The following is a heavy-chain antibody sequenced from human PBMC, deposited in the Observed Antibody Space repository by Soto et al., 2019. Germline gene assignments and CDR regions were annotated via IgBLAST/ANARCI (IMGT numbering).Heavy chain of an antibody. J-gene: IGHJ6*02. CDR2: ISYDGSNK. CDR3: AGEQYTMVQGYIEEPPMDD. Sequence: GGSLRLSCAASGFTFSSCAMHWVRQAPGKGLEWVAVISYDGSNKYYADSVKGRFTISRDNSKNTLYLQMNSLRAEDTAVYYCAGEQYTMVQGYIEEPPMDDWGQGTMVTVSS. CDR1: GFTFSSCA. D-gene: IGHD3-10*01. V-gene: IGHV3-30-3*01.